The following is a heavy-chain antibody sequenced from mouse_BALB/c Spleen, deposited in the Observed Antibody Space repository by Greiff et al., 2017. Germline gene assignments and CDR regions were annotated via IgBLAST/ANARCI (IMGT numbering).Heavy chain of an antibody. V-gene: IGHV1-15*01. J-gene: IGHJ3*02. CDR3: ARAVA. Sequence: QVQLQQSGAELVRPGASVTLSCKASGYTFTDYEMHWVKQTPVHGLEWIGAIDPETGGTAYNQKFKGKATLTADKSSSTAYMELRSLTSEDSAVYYCARAVAWGQGTLVTVSA. CDR2: IDPETGGT. D-gene: IGHD1-1*01. CDR1: GYTFTDYE.